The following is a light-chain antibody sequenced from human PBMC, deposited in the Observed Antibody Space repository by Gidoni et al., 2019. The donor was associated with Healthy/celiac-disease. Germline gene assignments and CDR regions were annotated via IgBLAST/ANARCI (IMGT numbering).Light chain of an antibody. CDR2: AAS. CDR1: QSISSY. Sequence: DIQMTQSPSSLFASVGDRVTITCRASQSISSYLNWYQQKPGKAPKLLIYAASSLQSGVPSRFSGSGSGTDFTLTISSLQPEDFATYYCQQSYSRRTFGQGTKVEIK. J-gene: IGKJ1*01. V-gene: IGKV1-39*01. CDR3: QQSYSRRT.